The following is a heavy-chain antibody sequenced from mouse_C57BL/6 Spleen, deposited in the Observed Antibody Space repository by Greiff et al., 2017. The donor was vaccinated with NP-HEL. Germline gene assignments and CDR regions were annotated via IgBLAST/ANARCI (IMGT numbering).Heavy chain of an antibody. CDR3: ARDPWDWFAY. V-gene: IGHV3-6*01. CDR1: GYSITSGYY. Sequence: EVQLQESGPGLVKPSQSLSLTCSVTGYSITSGYYWNWIRQFPGNKLEWMGYISYDGSNNYNPSLKNRISITRDTSKNQFFLKLNSVTTEDTATYYCARDPWDWFAYWGQGTLVTVSA. D-gene: IGHD4-1*01. J-gene: IGHJ3*01. CDR2: ISYDGSN.